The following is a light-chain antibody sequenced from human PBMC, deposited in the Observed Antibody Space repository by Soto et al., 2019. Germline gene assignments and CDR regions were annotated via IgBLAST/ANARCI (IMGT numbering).Light chain of an antibody. CDR3: SSYTSSTNYV. V-gene: IGLV2-14*01. Sequence: QSVLTQPASVSGSPGQSITISCTGTSSDVGGCNYVSWYQQHPGKAPKLMIYEVGNRPSGVSNRFSGSKSGNTASLTISGLQAEDEADYYCSSYTSSTNYVFGTGTKVTVL. J-gene: IGLJ1*01. CDR2: EVG. CDR1: SSDVGGCNY.